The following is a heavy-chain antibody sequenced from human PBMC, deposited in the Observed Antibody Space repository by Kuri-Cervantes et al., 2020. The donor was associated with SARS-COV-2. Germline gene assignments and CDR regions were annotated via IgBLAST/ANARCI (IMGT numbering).Heavy chain of an antibody. D-gene: IGHD7-27*01. J-gene: IGHJ4*02. CDR3: ARDGWGSSFDY. CDR2: IKSKTDGGTT. CDR1: GFTFSTAW. Sequence: GGSLRHSCAASGFTFSTAWMSWVRQAPGKGLEWVGRIKSKTDGGTTDYAAPVKGRFTISRDNAKNSLYLQMNSLRAEDTAVYYCARDGWGSSFDYWGQGTLVTVSS. V-gene: IGHV3-15*01.